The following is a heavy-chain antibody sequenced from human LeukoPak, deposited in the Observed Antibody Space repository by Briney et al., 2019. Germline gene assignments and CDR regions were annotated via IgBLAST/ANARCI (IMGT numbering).Heavy chain of an antibody. V-gene: IGHV1-69*04. CDR1: GYTFTGYY. Sequence: ASVKVSCKASGYTFTGYYMHWVRQAPGQGLEWMGRIIPILGIANYAQKFQGRVTITADKSTSTAYMELSSLRSEDTAVHYCARDRQTYYYDSSGYYLDYWGQGTLVTVSS. CDR2: IIPILGIA. J-gene: IGHJ4*02. D-gene: IGHD3-22*01. CDR3: ARDRQTYYYDSSGYYLDY.